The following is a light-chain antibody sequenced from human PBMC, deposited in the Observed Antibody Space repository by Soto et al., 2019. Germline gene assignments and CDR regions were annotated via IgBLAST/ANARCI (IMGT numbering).Light chain of an antibody. CDR1: SSDVGGYNY. CDR2: DVS. Sequence: QSPLTQPASVSGSPGQSITISCTGTSSDVGGYNYVSWYQQHPGKAPKLMIYDVSNRPSGVSNRFSGSKSGNTASLTISGLQAEDEADYYCSSYTSSNTLYVFGTGTKLTVL. V-gene: IGLV2-14*01. CDR3: SSYTSSNTLYV. J-gene: IGLJ1*01.